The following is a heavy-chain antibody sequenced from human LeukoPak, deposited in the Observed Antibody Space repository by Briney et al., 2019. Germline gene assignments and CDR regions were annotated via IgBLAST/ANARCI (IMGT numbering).Heavy chain of an antibody. J-gene: IGHJ4*02. CDR2: IYYSGST. CDR3: ARLNYDFWSGYPQGYFDY. V-gene: IGHV4-59*01. CDR1: GGSISSYY. D-gene: IGHD3-3*01. Sequence: SETLSLTCTVSGGSISSYYWSWIRQPPGKGLEWIGYIYYSGSTNYNPSLKSRVTISVDTSKNQLSLKLSSVTAADTAVYYCARLNYDFWSGYPQGYFDYWGQGTLVTVSS.